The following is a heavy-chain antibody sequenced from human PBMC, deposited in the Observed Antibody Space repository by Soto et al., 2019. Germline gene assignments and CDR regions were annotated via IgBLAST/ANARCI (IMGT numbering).Heavy chain of an antibody. J-gene: IGHJ3*02. CDR3: ATQFPDYYDSSGINDAFDI. Sequence: QVQLQQWGAGLLKPSETLSLTCAVYGGSFSGYYWSRIRQPPGKGLEWIGEINHSGSTNYNPSLKSRVTISVDTSKNQFSLKLSSVTAADTAVYYCATQFPDYYDSSGINDAFDIWGQGTMVTVSS. D-gene: IGHD3-22*01. CDR1: GGSFSGYY. CDR2: INHSGST. V-gene: IGHV4-34*01.